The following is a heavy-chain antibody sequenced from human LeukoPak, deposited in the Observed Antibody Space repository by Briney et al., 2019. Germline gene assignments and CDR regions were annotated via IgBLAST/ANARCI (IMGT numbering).Heavy chain of an antibody. D-gene: IGHD4-23*01. CDR2: IASDGSST. J-gene: IGHJ4*02. V-gene: IGHV3-74*01. Sequence: GGSLRLSCAASGFTFSSYGMSWVRQAPGKGLVWVSRIASDGSSTTYADSVKGQFSISRDNAKNTLYLQMNSLRVEDTAVYYCARGRPHGNDYWGQGTLVTVSS. CDR3: ARGRPHGNDY. CDR1: GFTFSSYG.